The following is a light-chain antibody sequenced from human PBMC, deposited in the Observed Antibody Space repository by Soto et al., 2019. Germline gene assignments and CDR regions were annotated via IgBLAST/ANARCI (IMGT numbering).Light chain of an antibody. Sequence: QSALTQPACVCGSPGQSITISCTGTSSDVGGYNYVSWYQQHPGKAPKLMIYDVSNRPSGVSNRFSGSKSGNTASLTISGLQAEDEADYYCSSYPSSSTQVFGTGTKVTVL. J-gene: IGLJ1*01. CDR2: DVS. V-gene: IGLV2-14*01. CDR1: SSDVGGYNY. CDR3: SSYPSSSTQV.